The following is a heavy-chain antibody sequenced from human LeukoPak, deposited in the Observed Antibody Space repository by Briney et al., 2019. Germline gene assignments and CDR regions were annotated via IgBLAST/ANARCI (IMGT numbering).Heavy chain of an antibody. CDR1: GFTVSSTH. CDR2: IKEDGSER. Sequence: GGSLRLSCEASGFTVSSTHMVWVRQAPGKGLEWVASIKEDGSERQYVDSVKGRFSISRDNTKGSLFLQLNSLRAEDTAVYYCARDLGYCTNGACHTRFDYWGQGTLVTVSS. V-gene: IGHV3-7*03. J-gene: IGHJ4*02. D-gene: IGHD2-8*01. CDR3: ARDLGYCTNGACHTRFDY.